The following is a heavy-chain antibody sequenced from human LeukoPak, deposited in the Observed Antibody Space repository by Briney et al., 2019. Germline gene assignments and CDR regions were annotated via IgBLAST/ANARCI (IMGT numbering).Heavy chain of an antibody. V-gene: IGHV3-21*01. CDR2: FISSSSYI. CDR3: ARDRKYSSSWYGGWFDP. D-gene: IGHD6-13*01. Sequence: GGPRRLSLPPPGFTFGSFTMNWVGQPPGRGLSGASSFISSSSYIYYADSVKGRFTISRDNAKNSLYLQMNSLRAEDTAVYYCARDRKYSSSWYGGWFDPWGQGTLVTVSS. J-gene: IGHJ5*02. CDR1: GFTFGSFT.